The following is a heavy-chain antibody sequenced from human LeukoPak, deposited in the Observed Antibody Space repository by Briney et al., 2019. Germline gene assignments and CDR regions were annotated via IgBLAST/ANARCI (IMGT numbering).Heavy chain of an antibody. V-gene: IGHV3-23*01. CDR2: ISGSGGST. CDR1: GFTFSSYA. J-gene: IGHJ4*02. D-gene: IGHD6-19*01. CDR3: AKDPYLYSSGWYVDY. Sequence: GGSLRLSCAASGFTFSSYAMSWVRQAPGKGLEWASAISGSGGSTYYADSVKGRFTISRDNSKNTLYLQMNSLRAEDTAVYYCAKDPYLYSSGWYVDYWGQGTLVTVSS.